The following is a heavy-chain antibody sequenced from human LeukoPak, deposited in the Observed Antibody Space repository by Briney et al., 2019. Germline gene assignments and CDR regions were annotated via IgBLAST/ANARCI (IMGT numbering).Heavy chain of an antibody. J-gene: IGHJ2*01. V-gene: IGHV3-23*01. D-gene: IGHD6-13*01. CDR2: ISGSGGST. CDR1: GFTFSSYA. CDR3: ARRIAADYWYFDL. Sequence: GGSLRLSCAASGFTFSSYAMSWVRQAPGKGLEWVSAISGSGGSTYYADSVKGRFTISRDNSKNTLYLQMNSLRAEDTAVYYCARRIAADYWYFDLWGRGTLVTVSS.